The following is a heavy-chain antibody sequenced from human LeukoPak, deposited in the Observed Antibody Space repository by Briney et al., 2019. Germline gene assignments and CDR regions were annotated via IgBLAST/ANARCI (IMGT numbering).Heavy chain of an antibody. D-gene: IGHD4-17*01. CDR1: GYSISSGYY. Sequence: SETLSLTCTVSGYSISSGYYWSWIRQPAGKGLEWIGRIYTSGSTNYNPSLKSRVTMSVDTSKNQFSLKLSSVTAADTAVYYCAREDYGDYGAFDYWGQGTLVTVSS. CDR2: IYTSGST. V-gene: IGHV4-4*07. CDR3: AREDYGDYGAFDY. J-gene: IGHJ4*02.